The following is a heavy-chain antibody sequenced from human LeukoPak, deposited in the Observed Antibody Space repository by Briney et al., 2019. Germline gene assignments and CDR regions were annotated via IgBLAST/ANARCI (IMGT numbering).Heavy chain of an antibody. CDR3: AKFKGHYGDSEYYFDS. CDR2: ITGSSDYI. J-gene: IGHJ4*02. Sequence: GGSLRLSCAASGFTFSRYSVNWVRQAPGKGLEWVSCITGSSDYIFYADSVRGRFTISRDNAKNSLFLQMNSLRAENTAVYYCAKFKGHYGDSEYYFDSWGQGTLVTVSS. D-gene: IGHD3-10*01. V-gene: IGHV3-21*01. CDR1: GFTFSRYS.